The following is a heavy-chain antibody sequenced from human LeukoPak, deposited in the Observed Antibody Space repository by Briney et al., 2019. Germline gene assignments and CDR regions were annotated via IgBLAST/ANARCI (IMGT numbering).Heavy chain of an antibody. Sequence: GGSLRLSCAASGFTFSRYWMHWVRQAPGKGLVWVSHINSDGSTTTYADSVKGRFTISRDNAKNTLYLQMNSLRAEDTAVYYCAREGLATLDYWGQGTPVTVSS. CDR3: AREGLATLDY. CDR1: GFTFSRYW. CDR2: INSDGSTT. J-gene: IGHJ4*02. V-gene: IGHV3-74*01.